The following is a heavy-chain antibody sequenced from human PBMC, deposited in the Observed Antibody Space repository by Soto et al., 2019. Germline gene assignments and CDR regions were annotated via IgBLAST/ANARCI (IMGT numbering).Heavy chain of an antibody. J-gene: IGHJ4*02. V-gene: IGHV1-46*01. CDR3: ARIPRRGVMVYAISRDRQYFDY. CDR1: GYIFTNYY. Sequence: ASVKVSCKASGYIFTNYYIHWVRQAPGQGLEWMAIINPLPTSGSTNYAQKFQGRVTISVDTSKNQFSLKLSSVTAADTAVYYCARIPRRGVMVYAISRDRQYFDYWGQGTLVTVSS. CDR2: INPLPTSGST. D-gene: IGHD2-8*01.